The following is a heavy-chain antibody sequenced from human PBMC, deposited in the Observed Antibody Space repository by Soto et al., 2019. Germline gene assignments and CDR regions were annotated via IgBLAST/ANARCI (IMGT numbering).Heavy chain of an antibody. J-gene: IGHJ4*02. CDR3: ARQPTPGYSSSWRGGFDY. V-gene: IGHV4-39*01. CDR2: IYYSGST. CDR1: GGSVSCSSFF. D-gene: IGHD6-13*01. Sequence: SETLSLTCTVSGGSVSCSSFFWGWIRQSPGKGLEWIGSIYYSGSTNYNPSLKLRVTISVDTSKNQFSLKLSSVTAADTAVYYCARQPTPGYSSSWRGGFDYWGQGTLVTVSS.